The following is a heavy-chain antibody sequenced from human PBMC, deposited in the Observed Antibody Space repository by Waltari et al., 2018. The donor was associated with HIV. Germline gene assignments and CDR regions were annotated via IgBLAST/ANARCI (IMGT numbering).Heavy chain of an antibody. CDR3: ARQAYYYGSGSANWFDP. CDR2: MFYSGRT. Sequence: QLQLQESGPGLVKPSETLSLICSISGGSINSTSYYWGWIRQPPGKGLDWIGSMFYSGRTYYNPSLKSRVTISVDTSKNQFSLKLSSVTAADTALYYCARQAYYYGSGSANWFDPWGQGTLVTVSS. CDR1: GGSINSTSYY. D-gene: IGHD3-10*01. V-gene: IGHV4-39*01. J-gene: IGHJ5*02.